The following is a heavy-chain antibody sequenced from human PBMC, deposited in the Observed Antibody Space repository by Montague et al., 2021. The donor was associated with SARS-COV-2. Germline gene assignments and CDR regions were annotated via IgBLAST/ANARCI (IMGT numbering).Heavy chain of an antibody. CDR1: GGSFSTYS. V-gene: IGHV4-34*01. CDR3: ARLGDGVVPSPTLGVGPYYSYYYMDV. Sequence: SETLSLTCAVHGGSFSTYSWNWIRQPPGKGLEWIGEIHHGGSTNYSPSLKSRVTISADTSKNQFSLKLTSVAAADTAVYYCARLGDGVVPSPTLGVGPYYSYYYMDVWGKGTTVTVSS. D-gene: IGHD3-10*01. J-gene: IGHJ6*03. CDR2: IHHGGST.